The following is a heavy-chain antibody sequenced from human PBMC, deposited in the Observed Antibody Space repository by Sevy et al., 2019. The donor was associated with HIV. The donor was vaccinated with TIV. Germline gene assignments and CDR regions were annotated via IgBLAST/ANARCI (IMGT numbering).Heavy chain of an antibody. Sequence: ASVKVSCKASGYTFTGYYMHWVRQAPGHGLEWMGWINPNSGGTNYAQKFQGWVTMTRDTSISTAYMELSRLRSDDTAVYYCARDGYYYDSSGYYYGRVWGAFDIWGQGTMVTVSS. CDR1: GYTFTGYY. CDR3: ARDGYYYDSSGYYYGRVWGAFDI. D-gene: IGHD3-22*01. CDR2: INPNSGGT. J-gene: IGHJ3*02. V-gene: IGHV1-2*04.